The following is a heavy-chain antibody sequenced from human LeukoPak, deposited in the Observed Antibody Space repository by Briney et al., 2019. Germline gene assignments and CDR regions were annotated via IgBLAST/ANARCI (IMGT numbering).Heavy chain of an antibody. V-gene: IGHV4-59*12. J-gene: IGHJ5*02. D-gene: IGHD3-10*01. Sequence: SETLSLTCTVSGGSISSYYWSWIRQPPGKGLEWIGYIYYSGSTNYNPSLKSRVTISVDTSKNQFSLKLSSVTAADTAVYYCARGGSWFGELLADPWGQGTLVTVSS. CDR3: ARGGSWFGELLADP. CDR2: IYYSGST. CDR1: GGSISSYY.